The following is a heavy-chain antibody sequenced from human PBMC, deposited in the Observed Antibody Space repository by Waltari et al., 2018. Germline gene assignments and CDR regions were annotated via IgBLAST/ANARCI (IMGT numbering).Heavy chain of an antibody. V-gene: IGHV5-51*01. D-gene: IGHD4-17*01. J-gene: IGHJ2*01. CDR3: ARHYGGPHTWYFDL. CDR2: IYPGDSDT. CDR1: GYSFTGSW. Sequence: EVQLVQPGAEVKKPGESLKISGKGSGYSFTGSWNGGVGHVPGEGQGWTGIIYPGDSDTRYSPSFQGQVTISADKSISTAYLQWSSLKASDTGMYYCARHYGGPHTWYFDLWGRGTLVTVSS.